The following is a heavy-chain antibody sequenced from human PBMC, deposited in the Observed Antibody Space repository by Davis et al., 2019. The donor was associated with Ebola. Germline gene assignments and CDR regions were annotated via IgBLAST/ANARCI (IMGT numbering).Heavy chain of an antibody. Sequence: MPSETLSLTCTVSGGSISSGGYYWSWIRQLPGKGLEWIGYIYYSGIPYSNPSLGSRVTISVDTSKNQFSLNLSSLTAADTAVYYCARLRTEMASFYFEYWGQGTLVTVSS. CDR2: IYYSGIP. D-gene: IGHD5-24*01. J-gene: IGHJ4*02. CDR1: GGSISSGGYY. CDR3: ARLRTEMASFYFEY. V-gene: IGHV4-31*03.